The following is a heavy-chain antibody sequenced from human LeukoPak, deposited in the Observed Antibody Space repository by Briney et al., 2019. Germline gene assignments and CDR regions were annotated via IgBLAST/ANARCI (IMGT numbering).Heavy chain of an antibody. CDR2: INPNSGGT. V-gene: IGHV1-2*06. J-gene: IGHJ4*02. Sequence: AASVKVSCKASGYTFTGYYMHWVRQAPGQGLEWMGRINPNSGGTNYAQKFQGRVTMTEDTSTDTAYMELSSLRSEDTAVYYCATTGYDILTGYYAFDFWGQGTLVTVSS. CDR1: GYTFTGYY. D-gene: IGHD3-9*01. CDR3: ATTGYDILTGYYAFDF.